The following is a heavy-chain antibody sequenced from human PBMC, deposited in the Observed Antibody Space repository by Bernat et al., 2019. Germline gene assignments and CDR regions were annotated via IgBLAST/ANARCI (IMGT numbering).Heavy chain of an antibody. CDR2: ITFDASNK. CDR1: GFPFSTYG. Sequence: QVQLVESGGGVVQPGRSLRLSCEASGFPFSTYGMHWVRQAPGKGLEWVALITFDASNKEYADSVKGRFTISRDNSKNTVDLQMNSLRAEDTAVYYCARDKYGYDILTGYYFDYWGQGTLVTVSS. J-gene: IGHJ4*02. D-gene: IGHD3-9*01. CDR3: ARDKYGYDILTGYYFDY. V-gene: IGHV3-30*03.